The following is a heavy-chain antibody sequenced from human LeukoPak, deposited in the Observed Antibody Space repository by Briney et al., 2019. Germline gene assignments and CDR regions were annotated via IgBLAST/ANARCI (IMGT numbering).Heavy chain of an antibody. CDR3: AKDNWLPSSPAVAGLGD. V-gene: IGHV3-30*02. CDR2: IRRDGSDI. Sequence: PGGSLRLSCKPSGFTFHNYDMHWVRQAPGKGLEWVAFIRRDGSDIFHADSVKGRFTISRDNSRNTLYLQMNSLTVEDTAVYYCAKDNWLPSSPAVAGLGDWNQGTLVIVSS. D-gene: IGHD6-19*01. CDR1: GFTFHNYD. J-gene: IGHJ4*02.